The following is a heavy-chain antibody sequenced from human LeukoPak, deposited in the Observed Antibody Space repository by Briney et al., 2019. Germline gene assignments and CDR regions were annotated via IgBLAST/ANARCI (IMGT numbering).Heavy chain of an antibody. D-gene: IGHD3/OR15-3a*01. V-gene: IGHV3-9*01. CDR2: ISWNSCSI. Sequence: QSGGSLRLSCAASGFTFDDYAMHWVLQAPGKGLEWVSGISWNSCSIGYAYSVKGRFTISRDNAKNSLYLQMNSLRAEDTALYYCANFRYGLDYWGQGTLLTVSS. CDR1: GFTFDDYA. J-gene: IGHJ4*02. CDR3: ANFRYGLDY.